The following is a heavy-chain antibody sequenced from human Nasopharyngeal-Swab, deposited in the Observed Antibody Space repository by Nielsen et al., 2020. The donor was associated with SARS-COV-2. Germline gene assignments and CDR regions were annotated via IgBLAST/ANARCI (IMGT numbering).Heavy chain of an antibody. CDR3: ARGGYSYGYGRRLGY. CDR1: GGSFSGYY. V-gene: IGHV4-34*01. CDR2: INHSGST. Sequence: SETLSLTCAVYGGSFSGYYWSWIRQPPGKGLEWIGEINHSGSTNYNPSLESRVTISVDTSKNHFSLKLSSVTAADTAVYYCARGGYSYGYGRRLGYWGQGTLVTVSS. D-gene: IGHD5-18*01. J-gene: IGHJ4*02.